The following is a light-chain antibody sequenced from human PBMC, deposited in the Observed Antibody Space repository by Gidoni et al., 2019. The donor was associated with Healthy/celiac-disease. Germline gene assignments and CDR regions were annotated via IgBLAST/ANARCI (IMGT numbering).Light chain of an antibody. CDR2: DAS. V-gene: IGKV1-33*01. Sequence: DIQMTQSPSSLSASVGDRVTITCQASQDISNYLHWYQQKPGKAPKLLNYDASNLETRVPPRFSGSGSRTDFTFTISRLQPEDIASYCCQQYNKLPPFTFGPGTKVDIK. CDR1: QDISNY. CDR3: QQYNKLPPFT. J-gene: IGKJ3*01.